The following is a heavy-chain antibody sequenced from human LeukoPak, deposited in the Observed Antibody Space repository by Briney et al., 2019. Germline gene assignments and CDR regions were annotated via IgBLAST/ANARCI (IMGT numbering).Heavy chain of an antibody. Sequence: GESLKISCKGSGYSFNSYHIGWVRQMPGKGLEWMGSIYPGDPETRYSPSFEGQVTISLDRSITTAYLQWSSLKASDTAMYYCARGVDFWSGSPYFDFWGQGSLVTVS. CDR3: ARGVDFWSGSPYFDF. V-gene: IGHV5-51*01. CDR1: GYSFNSYH. CDR2: IYPGDPET. D-gene: IGHD3-3*01. J-gene: IGHJ4*02.